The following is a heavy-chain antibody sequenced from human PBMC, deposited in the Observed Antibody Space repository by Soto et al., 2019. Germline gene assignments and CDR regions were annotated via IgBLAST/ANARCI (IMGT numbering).Heavy chain of an antibody. CDR2: IWYDGRSK. V-gene: IGHV3-33*01. CDR1: GFTFSNYG. Sequence: QVQLVESGGGVVQPGRSLRLSCAASGFTFSNYGLHWVRQAPGKGLEWVADIWYDGRSKNYVDSVKGRFTISRDNSKNTLYLEMNSLRAEDSAVYYCGRVDSYYGMDVWGQGTTVTVSS. J-gene: IGHJ6*02. CDR3: GRVDSYYGMDV.